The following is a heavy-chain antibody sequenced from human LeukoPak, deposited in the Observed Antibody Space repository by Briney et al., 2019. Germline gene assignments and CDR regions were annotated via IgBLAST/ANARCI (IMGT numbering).Heavy chain of an antibody. CDR3: ARGVDYYENSGTIDY. J-gene: IGHJ4*02. D-gene: IGHD3-22*01. CDR1: GFTFSDYG. V-gene: IGHV3-33*01. Sequence: GKSLRLSCTASGFTFSDYGMHWVRQPPGKGLGWVAIIWYDGSNKTYEDSVKGRFTISRDNSKNTLYLQMNSLRAEDTAVYYCARGVDYYENSGTIDYWGQGTLVTVSS. CDR2: IWYDGSNK.